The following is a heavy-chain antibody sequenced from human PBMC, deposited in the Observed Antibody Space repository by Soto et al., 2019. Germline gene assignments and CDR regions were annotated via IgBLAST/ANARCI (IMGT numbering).Heavy chain of an antibody. Sequence: PGGSLRLSCAASGFPFSSYAMHWVRQAPGKGLEWVAVISYDGSNKYYADSVKGRFTISRDNSKNTLYLQMNSLRAEDTAVYYCARGLRNDYWGHGTLVTVSS. CDR1: GFPFSSYA. CDR3: ARGLRNDY. CDR2: ISYDGSNK. J-gene: IGHJ4*01. V-gene: IGHV3-30-3*01. D-gene: IGHD4-17*01.